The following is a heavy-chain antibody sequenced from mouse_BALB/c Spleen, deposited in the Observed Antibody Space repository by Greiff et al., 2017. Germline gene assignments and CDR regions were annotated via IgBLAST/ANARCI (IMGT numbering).Heavy chain of an antibody. J-gene: IGHJ4*01. V-gene: IGHV5-6*02. D-gene: IGHD1-1*01. CDR2: ISSGGSYT. CDR3: ARRGNTVGYAMDY. CDR1: GFTFSSYG. Sequence: DVMLVESGGDLVKPGGSLKLSCAASGFTFSSYGMSWVRQTPDKRLEWVATISSGGSYTYYPDSVKGRFTISRDNATNTLYLQMSSLKAEDTAMYCCARRGNTVGYAMDYWGQGTSVTVSS.